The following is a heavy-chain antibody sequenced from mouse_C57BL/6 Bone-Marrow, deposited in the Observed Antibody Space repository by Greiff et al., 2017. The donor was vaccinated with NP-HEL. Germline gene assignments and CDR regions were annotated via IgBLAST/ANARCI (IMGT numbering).Heavy chain of an antibody. D-gene: IGHD2-3*01. J-gene: IGHJ3*01. V-gene: IGHV1-81*01. CDR3: ARGGNDGYFFFAY. Sequence: LVESGAELARPGASVKLSCKASGYTFTSYGISWVKQRTGQGLEWIGEIYPRSGNTYYNEKFKGKATLTADKSSSTAYMELRSLTSEDSAVYFCARGGNDGYFFFAYWGQGTLVTVSA. CDR2: IYPRSGNT. CDR1: GYTFTSYG.